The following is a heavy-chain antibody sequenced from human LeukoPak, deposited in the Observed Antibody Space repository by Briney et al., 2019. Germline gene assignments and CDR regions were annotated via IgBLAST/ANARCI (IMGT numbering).Heavy chain of an antibody. CDR1: GGSIRSSYYY. J-gene: IGHJ4*02. Sequence: SETLSLTCTVSGGSIRSSYYYWGWIRQPPGKGLEWIGSIYYSGSTYYNPSLKSRATISVDTSKNQFSLILNSVTAADTAVYYCASQMATINYWGQGTLVTVSS. CDR2: IYYSGST. V-gene: IGHV4-39*01. CDR3: ASQMATINY. D-gene: IGHD5-24*01.